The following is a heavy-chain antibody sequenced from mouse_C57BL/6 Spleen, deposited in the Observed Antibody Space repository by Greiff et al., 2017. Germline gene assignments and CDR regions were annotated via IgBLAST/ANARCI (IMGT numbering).Heavy chain of an antibody. Sequence: VQLQQSGPVLVKPGASVKMSCKASGYTFTDYYMNWVKQSHGKSLEWIGVINPYNGGTSYNQKFKGKATLTVDKSSSTAYMELNSLTSEDSAVYYCARFSYGSECWFAYWGQGTLVTVSA. D-gene: IGHD1-1*01. CDR1: GYTFTDYY. V-gene: IGHV1-19*01. CDR2: INPYNGGT. CDR3: ARFSYGSECWFAY. J-gene: IGHJ3*01.